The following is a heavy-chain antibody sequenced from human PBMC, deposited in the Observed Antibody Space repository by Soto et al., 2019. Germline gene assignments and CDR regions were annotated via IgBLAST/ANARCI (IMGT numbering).Heavy chain of an antibody. CDR3: AKNGIEEKWWISVDYYYYMDV. V-gene: IGHV3-30*18. D-gene: IGHD2-15*01. CDR2: ISYDGSNK. CDR1: GFTFSSYG. J-gene: IGHJ6*03. Sequence: QVQLVESGGGVVQPGRSLRLSCAASGFTFSSYGMHWVRQAPGKGLEWVAVISYDGSNKYYADSVKGRFTISRDNSKNTLYLQMNSLRAEDTAVYYCAKNGIEEKWWISVDYYYYMDVWGKGTTVTVSS.